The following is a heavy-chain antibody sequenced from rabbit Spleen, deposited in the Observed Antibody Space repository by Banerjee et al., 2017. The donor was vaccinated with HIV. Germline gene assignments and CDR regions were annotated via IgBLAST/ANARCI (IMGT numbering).Heavy chain of an antibody. CDR3: ARDTSGSFSSYGMDL. V-gene: IGHV1S40*01. D-gene: IGHD1-1*01. Sequence: QSLEESGGGLGQPEGSLTLTCTASGFSFCTNYVMCWVRQAPGKGLEWIGCIYISSGSTDYASWAKGRFTISKTSSTTVTLQMTSLTGADTATYFCARDTSGSFSSYGMDLWGQGTLVTVS. CDR2: IYISSGST. J-gene: IGHJ6*01. CDR1: GFSFCTNYV.